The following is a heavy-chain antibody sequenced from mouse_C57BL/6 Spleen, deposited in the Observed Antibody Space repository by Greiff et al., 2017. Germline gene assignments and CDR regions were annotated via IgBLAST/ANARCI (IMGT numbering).Heavy chain of an antibody. CDR3: ARGLYYSNYFDY. Sequence: EVKLQESGPGLVKPSQSLSLTCSVTGYSITSGYYWNWIRQFPGNKLEWMGYISYDGSNNYNPSLKNRISITRDTSKNQFCLKLNSVTTEDTATYYCARGLYYSNYFDYWGQGTTLTVSS. D-gene: IGHD2-5*01. V-gene: IGHV3-6*01. CDR2: ISYDGSN. CDR1: GYSITSGYY. J-gene: IGHJ2*01.